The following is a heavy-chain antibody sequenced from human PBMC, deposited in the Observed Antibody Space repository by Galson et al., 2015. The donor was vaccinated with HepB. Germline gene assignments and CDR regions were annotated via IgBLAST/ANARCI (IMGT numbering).Heavy chain of an antibody. V-gene: IGHV3-49*03. CDR1: GFTFRDYG. CDR3: TRDLCSDGDCYFDY. Sequence: SLRLSCAGSGFTFRDYGMNWIRQAPGKGLEWIGFIRSKTYGETAEYAASVKGRFSTSRDDSKSIAYLQMNALTTEDTAVYYCTRDLCSDGDCYFDYWGQGTLVTVSS. CDR2: IRSKTYGETA. D-gene: IGHD2-15*01. J-gene: IGHJ4*02.